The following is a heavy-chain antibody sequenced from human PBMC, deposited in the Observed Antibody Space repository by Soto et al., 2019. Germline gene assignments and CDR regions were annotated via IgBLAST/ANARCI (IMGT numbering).Heavy chain of an antibody. V-gene: IGHV3-20*04. J-gene: IGHJ4*02. D-gene: IGHD1-26*01. CDR1: GFTFDDYG. CDR2: VNWNGGST. Sequence: EVQLVESGGGVLRPGGSLRLSCAASGFTFDDYGMSWARQAPGKGLEWVSGVNWNGGSTGYADSVKGRFTISRDNAKNSLYLQMNSLRAEHTAFYYCVRGASLNFDYWGQGTLVTVSS. CDR3: VRGASLNFDY.